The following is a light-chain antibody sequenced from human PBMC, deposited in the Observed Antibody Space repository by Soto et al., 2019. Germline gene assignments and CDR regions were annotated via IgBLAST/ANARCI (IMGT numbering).Light chain of an antibody. V-gene: IGKV1-5*01. CDR3: QQYNSYSWT. J-gene: IGKJ1*01. Sequence: EIQMTQSPSTLSASVGDRVTITCRASQSISSWLAWYQQKPGKAPKLLTYDASSLESGVPSRFSGSGSGTEFTLTISSLQPDDFATYYCQQYNSYSWTFGQGTKVDIK. CDR1: QSISSW. CDR2: DAS.